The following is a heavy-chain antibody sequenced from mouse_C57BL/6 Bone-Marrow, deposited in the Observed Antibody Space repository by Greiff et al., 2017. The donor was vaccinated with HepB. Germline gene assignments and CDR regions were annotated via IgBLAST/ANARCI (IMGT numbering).Heavy chain of an antibody. D-gene: IGHD2-3*01. CDR2: ISDGGSYI. CDR1: GFTFSSYA. Sequence: EVQLVESGGGLVKPGGSLKLSCAASGFTFSSYAMSWVRQTPEKRLEWVATISDGGSYIYYPDNVKGRFTISRDNAKNNLYLQMSHLKSEESAMYYCAGRWDDGYYYFDYWGQGTTLTVSS. V-gene: IGHV5-4*01. J-gene: IGHJ2*01. CDR3: AGRWDDGYYYFDY.